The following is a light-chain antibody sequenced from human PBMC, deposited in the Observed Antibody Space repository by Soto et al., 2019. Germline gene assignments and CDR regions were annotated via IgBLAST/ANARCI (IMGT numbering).Light chain of an antibody. CDR3: SSYAGSANLV. CDR1: SSDVGGYNY. J-gene: IGLJ3*02. V-gene: IGLV2-8*01. CDR2: EVY. Sequence: QSALTQPPSASGSPGQSVTISCTGTSSDVGGYNYVSWYQQYPGKAPKLMIYEVYKRPSGVPDRFSGSKSGNTASLTVSGLQSEDEADYYCSSYAGSANLVFGGGTKLTVL.